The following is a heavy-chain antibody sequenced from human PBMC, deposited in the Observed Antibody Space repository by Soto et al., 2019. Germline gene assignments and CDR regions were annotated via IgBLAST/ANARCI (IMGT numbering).Heavy chain of an antibody. V-gene: IGHV3-23*04. CDR3: AKHFIGGRLQSPFDL. D-gene: IGHD1-1*01. J-gene: IGHJ4*02. Sequence: EVQLVESGGGLYQPGGPRRLSCAFPGVPLGTSTMNGFRQAPGKGLEWVSGLSDNVGTTHYAYSVKGRFTISRDKSKKTLYLQMNNLRAEDTAVYYCAKHFIGGRLQSPFDLWGQGTLVTVSS. CDR1: GVPLGTST. CDR2: LSDNVGTT.